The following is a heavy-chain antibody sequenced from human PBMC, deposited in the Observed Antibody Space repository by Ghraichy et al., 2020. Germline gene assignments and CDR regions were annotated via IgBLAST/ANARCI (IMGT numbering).Heavy chain of an antibody. CDR3: AREYNWAFAH. CDR1: GFNFNNYA. V-gene: IGHV3-48*02. J-gene: IGHJ4*02. D-gene: IGHD1-20*01. Sequence: GGSLRLSCAASGFNFNNYAMNWVRQAPGKGLEWVSYISSTSAIYYADSVRGRFTISRDNAKNSLYLQMNSLRDEDAAVYYCAREYNWAFAHWGQGALVTVSS. CDR2: ISSTSAI.